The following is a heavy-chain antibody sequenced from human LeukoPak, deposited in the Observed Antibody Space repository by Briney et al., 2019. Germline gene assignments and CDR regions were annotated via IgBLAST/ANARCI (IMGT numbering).Heavy chain of an antibody. CDR1: GYTFTGYY. CDR3: ARAPRGYCSSTSCPHFDY. V-gene: IGHV1-2*02. CDR2: INPNSGGT. J-gene: IGHJ4*02. Sequence: ASVKVSCKASGYTFTGYYMHWVRQAPGQGLEWMGWINPNSGGTNYAQKFQGRVTMTRDTSISTAHMELSRLRSDDTAVYYCARAPRGYCSSTSCPHFDYWGQGTLVTVSS. D-gene: IGHD2-2*01.